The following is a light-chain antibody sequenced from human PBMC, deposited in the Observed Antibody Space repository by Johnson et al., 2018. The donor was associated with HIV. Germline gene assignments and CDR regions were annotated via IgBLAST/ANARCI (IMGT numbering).Light chain of an antibody. J-gene: IGLJ1*01. CDR1: YSNIANNY. CDR3: GIWQTSQSTGGV. CDR2: KDD. Sequence: QSVLTQPPSVSAAPGQKVTISCSGSYSNIANNYVSWYQQLPGAAPKLLIYKDDKRPSGIPDRFSGSKSGTSATLSITGLQTGDEADYYCGIWQTSQSTGGVFGAGTKVTVL. V-gene: IGLV1-51*02.